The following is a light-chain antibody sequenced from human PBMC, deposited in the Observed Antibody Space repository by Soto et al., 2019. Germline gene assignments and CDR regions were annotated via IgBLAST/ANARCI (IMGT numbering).Light chain of an antibody. CDR2: YDD. CDR1: AFNIGKNA. Sequence: QAVVTQPPSVSEAPRQRATISCSGNAFNIGKNAVNWYQQVPGKAPKLLISYDDLKPSGVSDRFSGSRSGTSAYLAISGLQSEDEADYYCAAWDDSLNALVFGGGTKVTVL. J-gene: IGLJ3*02. V-gene: IGLV1-36*01. CDR3: AAWDDSLNALV.